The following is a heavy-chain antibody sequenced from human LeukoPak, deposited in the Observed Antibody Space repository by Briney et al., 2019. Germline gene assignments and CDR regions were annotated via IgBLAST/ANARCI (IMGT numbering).Heavy chain of an antibody. CDR3: AKDAAYEWDLSHELYLDY. V-gene: IGHV3-30*18. D-gene: IGHD1-26*01. Sequence: PGGSLRLSCAASGFTFSSYSMNWVRQAPGKGLEWVAVISYDGSNKYYADSVKGRFTISRDNSKNTLYLQMNRLRVEDTAVYFCAKDAAYEWDLSHELYLDYWGQGTLVTVSS. CDR1: GFTFSSYS. CDR2: ISYDGSNK. J-gene: IGHJ4*02.